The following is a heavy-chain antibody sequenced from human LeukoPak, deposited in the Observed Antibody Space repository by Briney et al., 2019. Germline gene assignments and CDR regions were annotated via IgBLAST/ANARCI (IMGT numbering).Heavy chain of an antibody. J-gene: IGHJ4*02. Sequence: GGSLRLSCAASGFTFSSYAMSWVRQAPGKGLEWISVISGSGDSTYHRDSVKGRFTISRDNSKNTLYLQMNSPRVEDTAVYYCAKEEIGNFFDYWGQGTLVTVSS. D-gene: IGHD1-26*01. V-gene: IGHV3-23*01. CDR2: ISGSGDST. CDR3: AKEEIGNFFDY. CDR1: GFTFSSYA.